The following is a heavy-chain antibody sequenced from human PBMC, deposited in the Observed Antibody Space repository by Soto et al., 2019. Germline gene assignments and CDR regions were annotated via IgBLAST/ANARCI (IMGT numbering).Heavy chain of an antibody. D-gene: IGHD5-18*01. J-gene: IGHJ4*02. Sequence: SETLSLTCTVSGGSVSSGSYYWSWIRQPPGKGLEWIGYIYYSGSTNYNPSLKSRVTISVDTSKNQFSLKLSSVTAADTAVYYCARGRTRIQLMYHFDYWGQGTLVTVSS. CDR1: GGSVSSGSYY. CDR3: ARGRTRIQLMYHFDY. CDR2: IYYSGST. V-gene: IGHV4-61*01.